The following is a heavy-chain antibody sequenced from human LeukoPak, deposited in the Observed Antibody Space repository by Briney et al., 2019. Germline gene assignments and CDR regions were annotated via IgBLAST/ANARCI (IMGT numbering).Heavy chain of an antibody. CDR2: IKADGGEK. CDR1: GFTFSTYW. Sequence: GGSPRLSCAASGFTFSTYWMNWFRQTPGKGLEWVAKIKADGGEKDHVASVKGRFTISRDNAKNSLYLQMNSLRAEDTAVYYCAELGITMIGGVWGKGTTVTISS. CDR3: AELGITMIGGV. D-gene: IGHD3-10*02. J-gene: IGHJ6*04. V-gene: IGHV3-7*01.